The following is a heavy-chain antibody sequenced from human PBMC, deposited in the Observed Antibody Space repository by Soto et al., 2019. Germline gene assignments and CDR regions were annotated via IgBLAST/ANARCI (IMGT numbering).Heavy chain of an antibody. V-gene: IGHV1-8*01. CDR2: MQPSTGRT. CDR3: ARGVSAGVDY. J-gene: IGHJ4*02. CDR1: GYSFTSLD. Sequence: GASVKLSCKASGYSFTSLDINWVRQTAGQGLEWMGWMQPSTGRTGYAQKFQGRVTMTRDTSINTAYMELTTLTSDDTAFYYCARGVSAGVDYWGQGTLVTVSS. D-gene: IGHD1-26*01.